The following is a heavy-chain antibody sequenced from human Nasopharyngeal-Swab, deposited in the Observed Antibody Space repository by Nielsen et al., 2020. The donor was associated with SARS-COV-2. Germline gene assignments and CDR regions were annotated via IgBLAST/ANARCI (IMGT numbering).Heavy chain of an antibody. V-gene: IGHV1-2*06. J-gene: IGHJ4*02. CDR3: ARERIAAAGTGFDY. CDR1: GYTFTGYY. Sequence: ASVKVSCKASGYTFTGYYMHWVRQAPGQGLEWMGRINPNSGGTNYAQKFQGRVTMTRDTSISTAYMELSRLRSDDTAVYYCARERIAAAGTGFDYWGQGTLATVSS. CDR2: INPNSGGT. D-gene: IGHD6-13*01.